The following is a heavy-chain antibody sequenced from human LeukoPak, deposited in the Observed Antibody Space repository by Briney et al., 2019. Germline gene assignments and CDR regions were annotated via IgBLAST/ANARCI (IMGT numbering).Heavy chain of an antibody. CDR2: IYSGGST. V-gene: IGHV3-53*01. CDR1: GFTFSNAW. J-gene: IGHJ4*02. CDR3: ARGLGDGYHDY. D-gene: IGHD5-24*01. Sequence: GGSLRLSCAASGFTFSNAWMSWVRQAPGKGLEWVSVIYSGGSTYYADSVKGRFTISRDNSKNTLYLQMNSLRAEDTAVYYCARGLGDGYHDYWGQGTLVTVSS.